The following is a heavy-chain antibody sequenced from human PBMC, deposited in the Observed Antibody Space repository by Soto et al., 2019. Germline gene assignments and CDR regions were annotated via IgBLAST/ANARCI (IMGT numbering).Heavy chain of an antibody. CDR3: AIRIGLRRIFGVAPLNNWFDP. J-gene: IGHJ5*02. CDR2: IIPIFGTA. D-gene: IGHD3-3*01. V-gene: IGHV1-69*06. Sequence: GASVKVSCKASGGTFSSYAISWVRQAPGQGLEWMGGIIPIFGTASYAQKFQGRVTITADKSTSTAYMELSSLRSEDTAVYYCAIRIGLRRIFGVAPLNNWFDPWGQGTLVTVSS. CDR1: GGTFSSYA.